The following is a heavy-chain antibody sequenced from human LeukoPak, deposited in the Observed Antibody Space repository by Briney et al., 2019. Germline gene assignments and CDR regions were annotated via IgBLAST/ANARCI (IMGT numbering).Heavy chain of an antibody. CDR1: GFTFDDYA. D-gene: IGHD6-13*01. V-gene: IGHV3-9*03. CDR3: ALVSIDSSSWYYFGY. Sequence: PGGSLRLSCAASGFTFDDYAMHWVRQAPGKGLEWVSGISWNSGSIGYADSVKGRFTISRDNAKNSLYLQMNSLRAEDMALYYCALVSIDSSSWYYFGYWGQGTLVTVSS. J-gene: IGHJ4*02. CDR2: ISWNSGSI.